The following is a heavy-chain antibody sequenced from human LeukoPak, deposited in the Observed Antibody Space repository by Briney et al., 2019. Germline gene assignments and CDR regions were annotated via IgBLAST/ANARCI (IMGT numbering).Heavy chain of an antibody. J-gene: IGHJ4*02. CDR2: INPTSTSI. D-gene: IGHD3-22*01. CDR1: GFTFSDYS. CDR3: VGLKRERERSGYYYFYNY. V-gene: IGHV3-21*04. Sequence: GGSLRLSCAASGFTFSDYSINWVRQAPGKGLEWVSSINPTSTSIYYADAVKGRFTISRDNAKSSLYLQMNSLRAEDTARYYCVGLKRERERSGYYYFYNYWGQGIQVTVSS.